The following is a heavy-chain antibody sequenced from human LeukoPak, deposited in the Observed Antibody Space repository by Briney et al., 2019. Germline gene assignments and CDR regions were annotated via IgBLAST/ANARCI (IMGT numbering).Heavy chain of an antibody. CDR3: ARALGDEAY. CDR2: INTMNGNT. Sequence: ASVKVSCKASGYTFTKYGISWVRQAPGQGLEWMGWINTMNGNTNYAQKFQGRVTVTIGTSTSTAYMELRSLRYDDTAVYYCARALGDEAYWGQGTLVTVSS. J-gene: IGHJ4*02. V-gene: IGHV1-18*04. D-gene: IGHD3-16*01. CDR1: GYTFTKYG.